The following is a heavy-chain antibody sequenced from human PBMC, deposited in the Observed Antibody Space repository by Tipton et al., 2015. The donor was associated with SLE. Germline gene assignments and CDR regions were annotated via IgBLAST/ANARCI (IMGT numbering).Heavy chain of an antibody. CDR2: ISSSGST. V-gene: IGHV4-61*02. D-gene: IGHD3-10*01. CDR1: GGSISSGSYY. J-gene: IGHJ4*02. CDR3: ARDLYGSGSPYFDY. Sequence: TLSLTCTVSGGSISSGSYYWSWIRQPAGKGLEWVGRISSSGSTNYNPSLKSRVIISVDTSKNQFSLKLSSVTAADTAVYYCARDLYGSGSPYFDYWGQGTLVTVSS.